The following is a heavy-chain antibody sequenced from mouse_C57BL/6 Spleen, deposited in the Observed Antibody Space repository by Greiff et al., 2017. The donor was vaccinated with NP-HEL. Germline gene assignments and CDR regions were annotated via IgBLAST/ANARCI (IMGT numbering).Heavy chain of an antibody. J-gene: IGHJ4*01. Sequence: VQLQQSGAELVKPGASVKISCKASGYTFTDYNMDWVKQSPGKSLEWIGAINPNNGGTIYNQKFKGKATLTVDKSSSTAYMQLSSLTSEDTAVYYGARLVIWVLMGYWGQGTTVTVAS. CDR1: GYTFTDYN. CDR2: INPNNGGT. D-gene: IGHD2-2*01. CDR3: ARLVIWVLMGY. V-gene: IGHV1-18*01.